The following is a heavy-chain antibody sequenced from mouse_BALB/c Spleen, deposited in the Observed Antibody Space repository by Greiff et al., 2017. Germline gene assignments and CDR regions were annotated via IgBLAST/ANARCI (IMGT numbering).Heavy chain of an antibody. CDR2: INPYNDGT. Sequence: VQLQQSGPELVKPGASVKMSCKASGYTFTSYVMHWVKQKPGQGLEWIGYINPYNDGTKYNEKFKGKATLTSDKSSSTAYMELSSLTSEDSAVYYCARPSYYYGSSPYFDYWGQGTTLTVSS. V-gene: IGHV1-14*01. CDR1: GYTFTSYV. CDR3: ARPSYYYGSSPYFDY. J-gene: IGHJ2*01. D-gene: IGHD1-1*01.